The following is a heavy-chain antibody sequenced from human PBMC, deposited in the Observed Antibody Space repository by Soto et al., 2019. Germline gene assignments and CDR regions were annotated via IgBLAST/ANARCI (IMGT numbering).Heavy chain of an antibody. J-gene: IGHJ4*03. Sequence: SQTLSLTCAITGDSVSSNSAGWSWVRQSPSRGLEWLGRTYYRSKWYYEYTVSVRGRITINPDTSKNQYYLKLNSVTPEDTAVYFCARGEKYSGRSFGYWGQGTLVSVAS. CDR3: ARGEKYSGRSFGY. V-gene: IGHV6-1*01. CDR1: GDSVSSNSAG. CDR2: TYYRSKWYY. D-gene: IGHD1-26*01.